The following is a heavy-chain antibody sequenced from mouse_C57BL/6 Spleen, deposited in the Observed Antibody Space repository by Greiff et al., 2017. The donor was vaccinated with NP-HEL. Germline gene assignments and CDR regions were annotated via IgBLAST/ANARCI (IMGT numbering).Heavy chain of an antibody. J-gene: IGHJ3*01. CDR3: ARWYGY. Sequence: VQLQESGPELVKPGASVKISCKASGYAFSSSWMNWVKQRPGKGLEWIGRIYPGDGDTNYNGKFKGKATLTADKSSSTAYMQLSSLTSEDSAVYFCARWYGYWGQGTLVTVSA. CDR1: GYAFSSSW. CDR2: IYPGDGDT. V-gene: IGHV1-82*01. D-gene: IGHD2-14*01.